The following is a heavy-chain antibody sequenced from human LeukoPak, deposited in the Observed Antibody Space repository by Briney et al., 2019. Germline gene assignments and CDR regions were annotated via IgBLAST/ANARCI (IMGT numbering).Heavy chain of an antibody. CDR1: GFTFYNYG. V-gene: IGHV3-23*01. J-gene: IGHJ4*02. CDR3: AKWTGGGSYYSD. CDR2: ISGSCGST. D-gene: IGHD2-15*01. Sequence: GGSLRLSCAASGFTFYNYGMTGVRQAPGKGLECGSDISGSCGSTYYANSVKVRFTISRDNSKNTLYLQMNSLRAEDTAVYYCAKWTGGGSYYSDWGQGTLVTVSS.